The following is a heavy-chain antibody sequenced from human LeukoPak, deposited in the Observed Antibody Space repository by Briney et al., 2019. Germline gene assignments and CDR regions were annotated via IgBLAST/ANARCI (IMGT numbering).Heavy chain of an antibody. J-gene: IGHJ4*02. CDR2: ISSSGSTI. CDR3: ARDQSPWLVMGY. D-gene: IGHD6-19*01. Sequence: PGGSLRLPCAASGFTFSDYYMSWIRQAPGKGLEWVSYISSSGSTIYYADSVKGRFTISRDNAKNSLYLQMNSLRAEDTAVYCCARDQSPWLVMGYWGQGTLVTVSS. V-gene: IGHV3-11*01. CDR1: GFTFSDYY.